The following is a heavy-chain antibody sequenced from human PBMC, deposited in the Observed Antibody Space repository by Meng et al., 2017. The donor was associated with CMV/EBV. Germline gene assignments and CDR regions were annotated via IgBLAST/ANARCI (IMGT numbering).Heavy chain of an antibody. Sequence: VYGRAFSGQYWSWTRQPPGKGLEWSGEINQSGSTNYNPYLKSRVTISVDTSKNQFSLKLSSVTAADTAVYCCARIQGGYYYYYGMDVWGQGTTVTVSS. J-gene: IGHJ6*02. CDR3: ARIQGGYYYYYGMDV. CDR1: GRAFSGQY. CDR2: INQSGST. V-gene: IGHV4-34*01.